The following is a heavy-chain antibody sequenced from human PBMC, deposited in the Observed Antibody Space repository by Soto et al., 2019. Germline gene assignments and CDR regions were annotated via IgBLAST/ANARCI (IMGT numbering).Heavy chain of an antibody. CDR2: ISGTSDKI. D-gene: IGHD2-2*01. V-gene: IGHV3-48*02. CDR3: ARGKDASSSNWFDP. J-gene: IGHJ5*02. Sequence: PGGSLRLSCVASGFTFTSYSMNWVRQAPGKGLEWVSYISGTSDKIYYADSVKGRFTISRDNAKNSLYLQMNSLRDDDTAVYYCARGKDASSSNWFDPWGQGTMVTVYS. CDR1: GFTFTSYS.